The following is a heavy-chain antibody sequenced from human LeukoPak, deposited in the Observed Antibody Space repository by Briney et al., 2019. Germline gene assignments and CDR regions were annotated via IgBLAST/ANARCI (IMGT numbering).Heavy chain of an antibody. CDR2: IYYSGSN. CDR3: AIGDGNGPPLDY. J-gene: IGHJ4*02. Sequence: SETLSLTCTVSGGSISSGGYYWSWIRQHPGKGLERIGYIYYSGSNYYNPSLKSRVTISVDTSKNQFSLKLSSVTAADTAVYYCAIGDGNGPPLDYWGQGTLVTVSS. V-gene: IGHV4-31*03. CDR1: GGSISSGGYY. D-gene: IGHD3-16*01.